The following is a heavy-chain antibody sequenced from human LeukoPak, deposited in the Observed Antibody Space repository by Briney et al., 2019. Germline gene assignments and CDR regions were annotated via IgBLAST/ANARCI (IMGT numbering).Heavy chain of an antibody. V-gene: IGHV4-59*11. J-gene: IGHJ4*02. CDR2: IYYSGST. CDR3: ARYYYESSGYYILDY. CDR1: GGSISGHY. D-gene: IGHD3-22*01. Sequence: SETLSLTCTVSGGSISGHYWSWIRQPPGKGLEWIGYIYYSGSTNYNPSLKSQVTISVDTSKNQSSLNLSSVTAADTAVYYCARYYYESSGYYILDYWGQGTLVTVSS.